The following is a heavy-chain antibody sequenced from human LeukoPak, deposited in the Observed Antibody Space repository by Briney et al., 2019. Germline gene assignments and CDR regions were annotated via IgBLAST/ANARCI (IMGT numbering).Heavy chain of an antibody. V-gene: IGHV4-30-2*01. J-gene: IGHJ3*02. CDR3: ARGSPLLGAFDI. CDR1: GGSISSGGYS. D-gene: IGHD2-15*01. CDR2: IYHSGST. Sequence: SQTLSLTCAVSGGSISSGGYSWSWIRQPPGKGLEWIGYIYHSGSTYYNPSLKSRVTISVDWSKNQFSLKLSSVTAADTAVYYCARGSPLLGAFDIWGQGTMVTVSS.